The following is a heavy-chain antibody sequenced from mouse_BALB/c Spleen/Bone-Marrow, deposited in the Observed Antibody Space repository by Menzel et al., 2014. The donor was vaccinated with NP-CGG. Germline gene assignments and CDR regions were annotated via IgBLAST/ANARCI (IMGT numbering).Heavy chain of an antibody. CDR3: ARLHYYGFFAY. V-gene: IGHV4-1*02. CDR2: INPHSSTI. J-gene: IGHJ3*01. Sequence: EVKLMESGGGLVQPGGSLKLSCAASGFDFSRYWMSWVQQAPGKGLEWIGEINPHSSTINYTPSLKDKFIISRDNAKNTLYLQMSKVRSEDTALYYCARLHYYGFFAYWGQGTLVTVSA. CDR1: GFDFSRYW. D-gene: IGHD1-2*01.